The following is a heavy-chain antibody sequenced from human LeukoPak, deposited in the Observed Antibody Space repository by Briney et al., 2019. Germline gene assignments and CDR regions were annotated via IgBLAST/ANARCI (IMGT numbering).Heavy chain of an antibody. D-gene: IGHD2-2*01. Sequence: GGSLRLSCAASGFTFSSYGMHWLRQAPGKGLEWVAFIRYDGSNKYYADSVKGRFTISRDNSKNTLYLQMNSLRAEDTAVYYCAKDPRVIVVVPAATIDYWGQGTLVTVSS. CDR2: IRYDGSNK. CDR3: AKDPRVIVVVPAATIDY. J-gene: IGHJ4*02. V-gene: IGHV3-30*02. CDR1: GFTFSSYG.